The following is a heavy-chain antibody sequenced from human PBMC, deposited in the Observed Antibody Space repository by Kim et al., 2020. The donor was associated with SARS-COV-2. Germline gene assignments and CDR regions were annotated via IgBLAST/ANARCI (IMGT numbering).Heavy chain of an antibody. Sequence: LKSRVTISVDTSKNQFSLKLSSVTAADTAVYYCARRQYYYDSSRYLIDYWGQGTLVTVSS. J-gene: IGHJ4*02. V-gene: IGHV4-34*01. CDR3: ARRQYYYDSSRYLIDY. D-gene: IGHD3-22*01.